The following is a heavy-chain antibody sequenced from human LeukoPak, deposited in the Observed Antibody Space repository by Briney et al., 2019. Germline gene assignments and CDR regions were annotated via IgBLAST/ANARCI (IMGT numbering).Heavy chain of an antibody. J-gene: IGHJ4*02. D-gene: IGHD3-10*01. Sequence: ASVKVSCKASGYTFTTYGITWVRQAPGQGPEWMGWISPYNGNTNYAQKLQGRVTMTTDTSTSTAYMELRSLRSDDTAVYYCARDYGSGSYRFDYWGQGTLVTVSS. CDR1: GYTFTTYG. CDR3: ARDYGSGSYRFDY. V-gene: IGHV1-18*01. CDR2: ISPYNGNT.